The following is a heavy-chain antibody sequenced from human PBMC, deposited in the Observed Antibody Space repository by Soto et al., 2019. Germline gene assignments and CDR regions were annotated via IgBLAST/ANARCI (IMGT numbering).Heavy chain of an antibody. CDR1: GFTFSTYG. V-gene: IGHV3-33*01. CDR2: IWFDGSDK. J-gene: IGHJ3*02. CDR3: ARLYCSAASCYSVGAFDI. Sequence: GGSLRLSCAASGFTFSTYGMHWVRQAPGKGLEWVALIWFDGSDKYYTESVKGRFTISRDNSRSTVYLQMNSLRAEDTAVYYCARLYCSAASCYSVGAFDIRGHGTMVTVSS. D-gene: IGHD2-15*01.